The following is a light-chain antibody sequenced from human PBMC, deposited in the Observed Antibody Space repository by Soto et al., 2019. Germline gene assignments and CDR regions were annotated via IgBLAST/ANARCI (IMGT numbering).Light chain of an antibody. CDR1: QSVSTY. V-gene: IGKV3-11*01. J-gene: IGKJ5*01. Sequence: DIVFTHSPATLSLYPGERATLPCRASQSVSTYLARYQQKPCQAPRLLIYDASKWATGSPARFSGCGSGTDFTLTISSLEPQDFAVNYCQQRSKRPLTYGQGTRLEMK. CDR2: DAS. CDR3: QQRSKRPLT.